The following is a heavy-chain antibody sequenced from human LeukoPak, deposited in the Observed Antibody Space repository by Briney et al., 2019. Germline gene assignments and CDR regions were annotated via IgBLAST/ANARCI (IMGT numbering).Heavy chain of an antibody. J-gene: IGHJ6*03. V-gene: IGHV4-34*01. CDR1: GGSFSGYY. D-gene: IGHD5-18*01. CDR3: ARLKPGYSYGYYYYYYYMYV. Sequence: SETLSLTCAVYGGSFSGYYWSWIRQPPGKGLEWIGEVNHSGSTNYNPSLKSRVTISVDTSKNQFSLKLSSVTAADTAVYYCARLKPGYSYGYYYYYYYMYVWGKGTTVTVSS. CDR2: VNHSGST.